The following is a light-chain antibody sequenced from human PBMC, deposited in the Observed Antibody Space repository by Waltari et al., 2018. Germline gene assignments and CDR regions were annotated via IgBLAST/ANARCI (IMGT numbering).Light chain of an antibody. Sequence: DFVMTQSPDSLAVSLGERATINCKSSRSVLYSSNNKNYLAWYQQKQRQPPKLLIYWAATREAGVPDRFSGSGSATDFTLTISSLQAEDVAVYYCQQYYRAPQAFGQGTKVEIK. CDR2: WAA. J-gene: IGKJ1*01. CDR3: QQYYRAPQA. CDR1: RSVLYSSNNKNY. V-gene: IGKV4-1*01.